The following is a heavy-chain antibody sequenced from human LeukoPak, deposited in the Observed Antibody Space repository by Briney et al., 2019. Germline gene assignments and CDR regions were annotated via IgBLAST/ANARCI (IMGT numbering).Heavy chain of an antibody. CDR2: IYTSVST. J-gene: IGHJ5*02. CDR3: ARDFTMVRGARGLNWFDP. V-gene: IGHV4-4*07. D-gene: IGHD3-10*01. Sequence: SETLSLTCTVSGGAISSYYWSWIRQPAGKGLEWIGRIYTSVSTNYNPSLKSRVTMSVDTSKNQFSLKLCSVTAADTAVYYCARDFTMVRGARGLNWFDPWGQGTLVTVSS. CDR1: GGAISSYY.